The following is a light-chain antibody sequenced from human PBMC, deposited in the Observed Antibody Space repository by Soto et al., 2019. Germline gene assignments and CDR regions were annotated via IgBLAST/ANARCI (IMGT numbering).Light chain of an antibody. CDR2: AAS. J-gene: IGKJ5*01. CDR3: QQSYSTRIT. Sequence: DIQMTQSPSSLSASVGDRFTITCRASQSISTNLNWYQQKPGKAPKLLIYAASSLQSGVPSRFSGSGSGTDFTLTISSLQPEDFATYYCQQSYSTRITFGQGTRLEIK. CDR1: QSISTN. V-gene: IGKV1-39*01.